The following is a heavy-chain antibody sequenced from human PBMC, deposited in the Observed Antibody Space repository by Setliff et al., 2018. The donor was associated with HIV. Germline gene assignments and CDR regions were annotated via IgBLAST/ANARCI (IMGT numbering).Heavy chain of an antibody. CDR1: GGSISSYY. CDR2: IYYSGST. D-gene: IGHD1-1*01. J-gene: IGHJ5*02. Sequence: SETLSLTCTVSGGSISSYYWSWIRQPPGKGLEWIGYIYYSGSTNYNPSLKSRVTISVDTSRNQFSLKLSSVTAADTAVYYCARALNWRNWFDPWGQGTLVTVSS. CDR3: ARALNWRNWFDP. V-gene: IGHV4-59*01.